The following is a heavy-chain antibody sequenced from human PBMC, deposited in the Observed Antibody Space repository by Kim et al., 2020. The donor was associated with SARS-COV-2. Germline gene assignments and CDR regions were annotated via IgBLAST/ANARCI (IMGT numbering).Heavy chain of an antibody. Sequence: GGSLRLSCAASGFTFSNYSMHWVRQAPGKGLVYISTISTNGGSTSYADSVKGRFTISRDTAKSTLYLQMDSLRAEDTAVYYCARGKWGRADCYFQ. CDR2: ISTNGGST. D-gene: IGHD2-21*02. V-gene: IGHV3-64*02. J-gene: IGHJ1*01. CDR1: GFTFSNYS. CDR3: ARGKWGRADCYFQ.